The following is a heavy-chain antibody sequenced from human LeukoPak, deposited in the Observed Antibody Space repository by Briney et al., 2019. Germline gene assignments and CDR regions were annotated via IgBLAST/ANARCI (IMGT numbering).Heavy chain of an antibody. CDR3: ARDRGTYYDILTGLYYYYGMDV. D-gene: IGHD3-9*01. Sequence: PGGSLRLSCAASGFTFSSYEMNWVRQAPGKGLEWVSYISSSGSTIYYADPVKGRFTISRDNAKNSLYLQMNSLRAEDTAVYYCARDRGTYYDILTGLYYYYGMDVWGQGTTVTVSS. J-gene: IGHJ6*02. V-gene: IGHV3-48*03. CDR1: GFTFSSYE. CDR2: ISSSGSTI.